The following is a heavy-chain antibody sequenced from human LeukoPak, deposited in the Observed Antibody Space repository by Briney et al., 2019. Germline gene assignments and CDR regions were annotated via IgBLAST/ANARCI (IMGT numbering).Heavy chain of an antibody. CDR2: ISFSGST. D-gene: IGHD3-22*01. J-gene: IGHJ1*01. Sequence: PSQTLSLTCTVSGGSISGGGYFWSWIRHHPGQGLEWIGYISFSGSTYYSPSLESRLSISVDTSNKQFSLRLTSVTAADTAVYFCAREAYAGSGNRYFQNWGQGTLVNVSS. V-gene: IGHV4-31*03. CDR3: AREAYAGSGNRYFQN. CDR1: GGSISGGGYF.